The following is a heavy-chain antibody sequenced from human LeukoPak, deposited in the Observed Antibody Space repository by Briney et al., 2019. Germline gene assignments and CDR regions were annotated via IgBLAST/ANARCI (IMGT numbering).Heavy chain of an antibody. Sequence: GGSLRLSCAASGFSFSSYWMDCVRQAPGKGLEWVANIKEDGSEKNSVDSVRGRFTISRDNAKNSLYLQMNSLTAEDTAVYYCARNLHYQTFDMWGQGTMVTVSS. V-gene: IGHV3-7*01. J-gene: IGHJ3*02. CDR2: IKEDGSEK. CDR3: ARNLHYQTFDM. D-gene: IGHD3-10*01. CDR1: GFSFSSYW.